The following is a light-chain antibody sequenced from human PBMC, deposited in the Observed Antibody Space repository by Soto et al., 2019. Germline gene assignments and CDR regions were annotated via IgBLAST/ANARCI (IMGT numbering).Light chain of an antibody. CDR1: QSFTSTY. CDR3: QQYNIWPLWT. V-gene: IGKV3-20*01. J-gene: IGKJ1*01. Sequence: EVVLTQSPGTLSLSPGERATLSCRASQSFTSTYLAWYQQRSGQSPRLLIYAAYSRATGIPDRFRGSGSGTDFTLTITRLEPEDIAVYYCQQYNIWPLWTFGQGTKVDIK. CDR2: AAY.